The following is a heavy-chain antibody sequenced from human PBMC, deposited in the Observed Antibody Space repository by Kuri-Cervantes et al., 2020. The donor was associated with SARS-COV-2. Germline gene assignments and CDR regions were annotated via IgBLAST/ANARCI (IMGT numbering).Heavy chain of an antibody. D-gene: IGHD5-18*01. CDR1: GGTFSSYA. CDR3: ARDVGFGYSYGHSYGMDV. J-gene: IGHJ6*02. CDR2: IIPIFGTA. Sequence: SVKVPCKASGGTFSSYAISWVRQAPGQGLEWRGGIIPIFGTANYAQKFQGRVTITADESTSTAYMELSSLRSEDTAVYYCARDVGFGYSYGHSYGMDVWGQGTTVTVSS. V-gene: IGHV1-69*13.